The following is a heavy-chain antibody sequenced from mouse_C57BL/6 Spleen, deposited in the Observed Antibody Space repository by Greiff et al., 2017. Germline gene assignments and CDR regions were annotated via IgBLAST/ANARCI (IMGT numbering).Heavy chain of an antibody. D-gene: IGHD2-5*01. CDR2: INPSNGGT. J-gene: IGHJ1*03. CDR3: ARSYSNYWYFEV. CDR1: GYTFTSYW. Sequence: QVQLQQPGTELVKPGASVKLSCKASGYTFTSYWMHWVKQRPGQGLEWIGNINPSNGGTNYNEKFKSKATLTADKSSITAYMQLSSLTSEDSAVYYCARSYSNYWYFEVWGTGTTVTVSS. V-gene: IGHV1-53*01.